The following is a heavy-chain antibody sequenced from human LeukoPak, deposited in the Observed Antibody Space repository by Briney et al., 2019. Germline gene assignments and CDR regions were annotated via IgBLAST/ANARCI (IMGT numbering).Heavy chain of an antibody. CDR2: INPSGGST. V-gene: IGHV1-46*01. J-gene: IGHJ4*02. Sequence: AASATVSCKASGYTFTSYYMHWVRQAPGQGLEWMGIINPSGGSTSYAQKFQGRVTMTRDTSTSTVYMELSSLRSEDTAVYYCARVGDYYDSSGYYEDWGQGTLVTVSS. CDR3: ARVGDYYDSSGYYED. CDR1: GYTFTSYY. D-gene: IGHD3-22*01.